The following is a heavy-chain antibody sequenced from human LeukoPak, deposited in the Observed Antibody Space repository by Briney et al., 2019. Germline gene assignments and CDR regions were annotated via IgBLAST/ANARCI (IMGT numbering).Heavy chain of an antibody. V-gene: IGHV3-21*01. CDR1: GFTSSSNS. D-gene: IGHD3-16*01. Sequence: GGSLRLSCAASGFTSSSNSMNWVRQAPGKGLEWVSSISSNSSYMYYAESLKGRFTISRDNAKNSLYLQMNSLRAEDTAVYYCARAPLRGGYYYYYMDVWGKGTTVTVSS. CDR2: ISSNSSYM. CDR3: ARAPLRGGYYYYYMDV. J-gene: IGHJ6*03.